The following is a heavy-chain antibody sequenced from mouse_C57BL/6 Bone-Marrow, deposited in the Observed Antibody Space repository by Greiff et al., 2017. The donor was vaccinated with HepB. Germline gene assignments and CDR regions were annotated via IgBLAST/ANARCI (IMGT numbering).Heavy chain of an antibody. CDR3: ARERKDSSGYLYYFDD. CDR1: GYTFTSYW. D-gene: IGHD3-2*02. Sequence: QVQLQQPGAELVKPGASVKLSCKASGYTFTSYWMQWVKQRPGQGLEWIGKIDPSDSYTNYNQKFKGKATLTVDTSSSTAYMQLSSLTSEDSAFYFYARERKDSSGYLYYFDDWGKGTTLSVSS. V-gene: IGHV1-50*01. CDR2: IDPSDSYT. J-gene: IGHJ2*01.